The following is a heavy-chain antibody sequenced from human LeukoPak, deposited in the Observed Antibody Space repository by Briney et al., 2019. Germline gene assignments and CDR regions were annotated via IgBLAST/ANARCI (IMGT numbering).Heavy chain of an antibody. CDR2: ISGSGGST. CDR3: AKDRVEVEMATIRYYYYMDV. D-gene: IGHD5-24*01. J-gene: IGHJ6*03. V-gene: IGHV3-23*01. CDR1: GFTFSSYS. Sequence: GGSLRLSCAASGFTFSSYSMNWVRQAPGKGLEWVSAISGSGGSTYYADSVKGRFTISRDNSKNTLYLQMNSLRAEDTAVYYCAKDRVEVEMATIRYYYYMDVWGKGTTVTVSS.